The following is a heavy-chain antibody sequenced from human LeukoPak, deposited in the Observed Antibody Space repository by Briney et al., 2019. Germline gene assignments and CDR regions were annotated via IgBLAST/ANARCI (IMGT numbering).Heavy chain of an antibody. J-gene: IGHJ5*02. D-gene: IGHD4-17*01. CDR1: GGSISSSNW. V-gene: IGHV4-4*02. CDR2: MFHSGTS. CDR3: ARHILKSFRRLPNWFDP. Sequence: SGTLSLTCAVSGGSISSSNWWSWVRQPPGKGPEWIGSMFHSGTSYYNPSLKSRVTISVDTSKNQVSLNLTSVTDADTAVYYCARHILKSFRRLPNWFDPWGQGALVTVSS.